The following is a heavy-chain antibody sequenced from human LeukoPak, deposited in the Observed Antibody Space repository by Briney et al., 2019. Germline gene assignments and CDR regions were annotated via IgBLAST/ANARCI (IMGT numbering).Heavy chain of an antibody. J-gene: IGHJ3*02. CDR2: IYYSGST. D-gene: IGHD3-22*01. Sequence: SETLSLTCTVSGGSISSYYWSWIRQPPGKGLEWIGYIYYSGSTNYNPSLKSRVTISVDTSKNQFSLKLSSVTAADTAMYYCARHHYYDSSGYSEDAFDIWGQGTMVTVSS. CDR1: GGSISSYY. CDR3: ARHHYYDSSGYSEDAFDI. V-gene: IGHV4-59*08.